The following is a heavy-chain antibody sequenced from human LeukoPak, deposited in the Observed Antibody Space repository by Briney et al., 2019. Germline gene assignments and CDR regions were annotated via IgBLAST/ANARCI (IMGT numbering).Heavy chain of an antibody. CDR2: IYYSGST. D-gene: IGHD4-17*01. V-gene: IGHV4-30-4*01. CDR1: GGSISSGDYY. Sequence: SQTLSLTCTVSGGSISSGDYYWNWIRQPPGKGLEWIGYIYYSGSTNYNPSLKSRVSISVDTSKNQFSLKLSSVTAADTAVYYCARHYYSDPFDYWGQGTLVTVSS. J-gene: IGHJ4*02. CDR3: ARHYYSDPFDY.